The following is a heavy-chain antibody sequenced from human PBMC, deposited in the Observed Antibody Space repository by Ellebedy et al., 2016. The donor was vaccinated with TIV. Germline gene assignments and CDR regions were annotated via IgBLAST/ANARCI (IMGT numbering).Heavy chain of an antibody. CDR3: AKDLSDISMIFHV. D-gene: IGHD3-22*01. Sequence: GESLKISCAASGFTFSSYAMSWVRQAPGKGLEWVSGISGHGGSIYYADSVKGRFTISRDSSRNTLYLQMNSLRVEDTAVYFCAKDLSDISMIFHVWGQGTMVAVSS. CDR1: GFTFSSYA. J-gene: IGHJ3*01. V-gene: IGHV3-23*01. CDR2: ISGHGGSI.